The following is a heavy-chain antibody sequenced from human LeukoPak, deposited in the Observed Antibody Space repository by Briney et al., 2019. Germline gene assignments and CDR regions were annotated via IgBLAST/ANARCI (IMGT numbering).Heavy chain of an antibody. CDR1: GFTFSSYE. CDR3: ARGVVAATNWFDP. Sequence: GGSLRLSCAASGFTFSSYEMNWVSQDPGKGLEWVSYISSSGSTIYYADSVKGRFTISRDNATNSLYLQMNSLRAEDTAVYYCARGVVAATNWFDPWGQGTLVTVSS. J-gene: IGHJ5*02. D-gene: IGHD2-15*01. V-gene: IGHV3-48*03. CDR2: ISSSGSTI.